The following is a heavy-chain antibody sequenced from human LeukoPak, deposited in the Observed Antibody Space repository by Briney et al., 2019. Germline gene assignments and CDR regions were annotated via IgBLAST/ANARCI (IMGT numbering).Heavy chain of an antibody. CDR2: IKPDGSQK. CDR1: GFTFTNSW. D-gene: IGHD3-22*01. V-gene: IGHV3-7*05. CDR3: AKGSGYYPFDY. J-gene: IGHJ4*02. Sequence: GGSLRLSCAASGFTFTNSWMSWVRQAPGKGLEWVANIKPDGSQKYYVDSVKGRFTISRDNAKNSLYLQMNSLRAEDTAVYYCAKGSGYYPFDYWGQGTLVTVSS.